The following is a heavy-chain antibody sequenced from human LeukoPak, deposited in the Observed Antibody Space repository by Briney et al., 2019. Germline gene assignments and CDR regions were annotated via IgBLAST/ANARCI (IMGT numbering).Heavy chain of an antibody. CDR3: ARDYSSSWFFY. D-gene: IGHD6-13*01. V-gene: IGHV3-53*01. CDR1: GFTVSSNY. CDR2: IYSGGST. Sequence: GGSLRLSCAASGFTVSSNYMSWVRQAPGKGLEWVSVIYSGGSTYYADSVKGRFTISRDNAKNSLYLQMNSLRAEDTAVYYCARDYSSSWFFYWGQGTLVTVSS. J-gene: IGHJ4*02.